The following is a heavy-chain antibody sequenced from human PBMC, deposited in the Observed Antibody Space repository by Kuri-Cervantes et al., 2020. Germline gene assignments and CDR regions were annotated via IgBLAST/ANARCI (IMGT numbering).Heavy chain of an antibody. V-gene: IGHV3-30*18. CDR3: AKSSGDYYYYGMDV. J-gene: IGHJ6*02. D-gene: IGHD4-17*01. CDR2: IPYDGSNK. CDR1: GFTFSSYG. Sequence: GESLKISCAASGFTFSSYGMHWVRQAPGKGLEWVAVIPYDGSNKYYADSVKGRFTISRDNSKNTLYLQMNSLRAEDTAVYYCAKSSGDYYYYGMDVWGQGTTVTVSS.